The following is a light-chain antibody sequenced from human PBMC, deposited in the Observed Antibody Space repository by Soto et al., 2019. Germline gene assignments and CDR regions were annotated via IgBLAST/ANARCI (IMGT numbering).Light chain of an antibody. Sequence: DIVLTQSPGTLSLSPGERATLSCRASQSVSSSSLAWYQQKPGQAPRLLIYGASSRATGIPDRFSGSGSGTDFTLTISSLEPEDFAVYYCQQYGTTLMYTFGQGTKLEI. CDR2: GAS. CDR3: QQYGTTLMYT. V-gene: IGKV3-20*01. J-gene: IGKJ2*01. CDR1: QSVSSSS.